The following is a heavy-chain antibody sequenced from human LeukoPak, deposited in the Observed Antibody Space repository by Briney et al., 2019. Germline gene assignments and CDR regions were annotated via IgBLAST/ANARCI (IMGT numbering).Heavy chain of an antibody. Sequence: SETLSLTCTVSGGSISSSSYYWDWIRQPPGKGLEWIGEIYHSGSTNYNPSLKSRVTISVDKSKNQFSLKLSSVTAADTAVYYCARNDRYSSSWYWFDPWGQGTLVTVSS. CDR1: GGSISSSSYY. D-gene: IGHD6-13*01. CDR2: IYHSGST. V-gene: IGHV4-39*07. CDR3: ARNDRYSSSWYWFDP. J-gene: IGHJ5*02.